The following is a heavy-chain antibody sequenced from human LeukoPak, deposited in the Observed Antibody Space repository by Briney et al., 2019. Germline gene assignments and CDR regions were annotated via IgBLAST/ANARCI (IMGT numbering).Heavy chain of an antibody. J-gene: IGHJ5*02. CDR2: ISSSSSYI. CDR3: ARGPYSSSWRNWFDP. V-gene: IGHV3-21*01. D-gene: IGHD6-13*01. Sequence: GGSLRLSCAASGFTFSSYSMNWVRQAPGKGLEWVSSISSSSSYIYYPDSVKGRFPISRHNAKNSLYLQMNRLRAEDTAVYYCARGPYSSSWRNWFDPWGQGTLVTVSS. CDR1: GFTFSSYS.